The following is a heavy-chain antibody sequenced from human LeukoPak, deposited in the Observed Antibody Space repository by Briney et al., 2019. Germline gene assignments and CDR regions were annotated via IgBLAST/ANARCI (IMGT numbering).Heavy chain of an antibody. CDR3: ARRSYSSSSGAYYYYMDV. CDR2: IYYSGST. J-gene: IGHJ6*03. D-gene: IGHD6-6*01. Sequence: SKTLSLTCTVSGGSISSSSYYWGWIRQPPGKGLEWIGSIYYSGSTYYNPSLESRVIISVDSSKNQFSLKLSSVTAADTAVYYCARRSYSSSSGAYYYYMDVWGKGTTVTVSS. CDR1: GGSISSSSYY. V-gene: IGHV4-39*01.